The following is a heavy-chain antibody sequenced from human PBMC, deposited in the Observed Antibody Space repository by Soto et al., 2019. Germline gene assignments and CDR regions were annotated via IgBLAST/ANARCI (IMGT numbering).Heavy chain of an antibody. CDR1: GGTFSRYS. D-gene: IGHD2-2*01. Sequence: QVQLVQSGAEVKKPGSSVKVSCKASGGTFSRYSITWVRQAPGHGLEWIGRIIPIFGIASYAQKLQGRGTIPEDEPTSTAYMELSSLRSDDTAVYSCAREDRDRETGLVPAAIAGMDVWGQGTTVTVSS. J-gene: IGHJ6*02. V-gene: IGHV1-69*08. CDR2: IIPIFGIA. CDR3: AREDRDRETGLVPAAIAGMDV.